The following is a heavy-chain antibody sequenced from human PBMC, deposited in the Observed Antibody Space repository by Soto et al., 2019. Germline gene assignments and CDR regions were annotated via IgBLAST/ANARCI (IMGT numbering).Heavy chain of an antibody. J-gene: IGHJ4*02. CDR2: IHDDGSIT. Sequence: ESLTMSFAASGLTFSSYWMHLVRQAPGKGLVWVARIHDDGSITNYADSVKGRFTISRDNAKNTLYLQMTSLRAEDTAVYYCGRVPAAAAGIGIDHWGQGILVTVYS. CDR3: GRVPAAAAGIGIDH. V-gene: IGHV3-74*01. CDR1: GLTFSSYW. D-gene: IGHD6-13*01.